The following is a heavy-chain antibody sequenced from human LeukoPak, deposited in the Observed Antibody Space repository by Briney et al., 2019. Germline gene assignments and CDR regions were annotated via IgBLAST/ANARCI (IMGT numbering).Heavy chain of an antibody. J-gene: IGHJ4*02. CDR2: ISSSSSYI. CDR3: ARMEVIPYMGEVDY. D-gene: IGHD3-16*02. V-gene: IGHV3-21*01. CDR1: GFTFSSYS. Sequence: GGSLRLSCAASGFTFSSYSMNWVRQAPGKGLEWVSSISSSSSYIYYADSVKGRFTISRDNAKNSLYLQMNSLRAEDTAVYYCARMEVIPYMGEVDYWGQGTLVTVSS.